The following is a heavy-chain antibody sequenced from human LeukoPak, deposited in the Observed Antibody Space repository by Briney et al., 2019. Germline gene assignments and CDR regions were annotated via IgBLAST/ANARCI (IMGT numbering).Heavy chain of an antibody. Sequence: GGSLRLSCATSGFTLSRYGMSWVRQAPGKGLEWVSVIHKSAITYYADTVKGRFTISRDNSKNTLYLQMNSLRTEDTAVYYCAKDREYCSGGSCYPDYWGQGTLVTVSS. V-gene: IGHV3-66*03. CDR2: IHKSAIT. J-gene: IGHJ4*02. CDR1: GFTLSRYG. CDR3: AKDREYCSGGSCYPDY. D-gene: IGHD2-15*01.